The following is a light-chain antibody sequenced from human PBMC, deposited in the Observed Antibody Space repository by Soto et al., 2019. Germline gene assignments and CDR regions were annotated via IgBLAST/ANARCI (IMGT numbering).Light chain of an antibody. J-gene: IGKJ1*01. CDR1: QSVSSY. Sequence: EIVMTQSAATLSVSPGGRATLSCRASQSVSSYLAWYQQKPGQAPRLLIYDASNRATGIPARFSGSGSGTDFTLTISSLEPEDFAVYYCQQRSNWQTFGQGTKVDIK. CDR3: QQRSNWQT. CDR2: DAS. V-gene: IGKV3-11*01.